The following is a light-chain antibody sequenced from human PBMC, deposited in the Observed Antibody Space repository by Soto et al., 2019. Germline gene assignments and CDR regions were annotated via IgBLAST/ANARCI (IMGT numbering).Light chain of an antibody. CDR2: DAS. CDR1: QDISNR. V-gene: IGKV1-33*01. J-gene: IGKJ2*01. Sequence: DIQMTQSPSSLSASVGDRITITCQASQDISNRLNWYHQKPGKAPYLLIYDASNLAAGVPSGFSGSGSGTHFTFTITSLQPEDIGTYYCQNCFTVPYTFGQGTKVEIK. CDR3: QNCFTVPYT.